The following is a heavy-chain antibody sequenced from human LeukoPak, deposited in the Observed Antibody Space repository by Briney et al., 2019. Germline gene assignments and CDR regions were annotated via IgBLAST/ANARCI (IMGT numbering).Heavy chain of an antibody. Sequence: SETLSLTCTVSGYSISSGYYWGWIRPPPGKGLEWIGSIYHSGSTYYNPSLKSRVTISVDTSKNQFSLKLSSVTAADTAVYYCATSVYYYDSSGYPIPDYWGQGTLVTVSS. CDR2: IYHSGST. CDR1: GYSISSGYY. CDR3: ATSVYYYDSSGYPIPDY. J-gene: IGHJ4*02. V-gene: IGHV4-38-2*02. D-gene: IGHD3-22*01.